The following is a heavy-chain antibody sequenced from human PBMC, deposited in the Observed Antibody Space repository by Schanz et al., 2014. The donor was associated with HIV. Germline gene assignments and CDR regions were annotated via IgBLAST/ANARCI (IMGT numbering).Heavy chain of an antibody. CDR3: ARRTDNWDYRPYYGMDV. V-gene: IGHV4-39*01. CDR1: GGSISGPSNY. CDR2: ISYTGRA. J-gene: IGHJ6*02. Sequence: QLQLQESGPGLVKPSETLSLNCTVAGGSISGPSNYWDWIRQSPGGGLEWVGSISYTGRAHYNSSLASRVTMSVDTSKNQFSLRLTSVIATDTAVYYCARRTDNWDYRPYYGMDVWGRGTTVIVSS. D-gene: IGHD1-7*01.